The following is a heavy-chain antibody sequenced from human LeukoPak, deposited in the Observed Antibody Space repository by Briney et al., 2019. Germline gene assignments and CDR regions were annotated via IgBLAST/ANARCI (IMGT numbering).Heavy chain of an antibody. D-gene: IGHD4-17*01. V-gene: IGHV4-39*01. CDR2: IYYSGST. J-gene: IGHJ4*02. CDR3: ARGAVGSAVTSGVDY. Sequence: SETLSLTCTVSGGSISSSSYYWGWIRQPPGKGLEWIGSIYYSGSTYYSPSLKSRVTISVDTSKNQFSLKLSSVAAADTAVYYCARGAVGSAVTSGVDYWGQGTLVTVSS. CDR1: GGSISSSSYY.